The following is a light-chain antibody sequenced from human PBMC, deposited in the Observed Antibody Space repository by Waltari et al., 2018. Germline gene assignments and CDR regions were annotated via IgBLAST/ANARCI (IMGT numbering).Light chain of an antibody. Sequence: SALTQPDSVSGSPGQSITISCSGISSDSGGYEYVSWYQQHPGKAPKVIIYDVSNRPSGVSNRLSGSKSGSSASLTISGLQAEDEADYYCSSFTSSTTGIFGGGTKLTVL. J-gene: IGLJ2*01. V-gene: IGLV2-14*01. CDR2: DVS. CDR1: SSDSGGYEY. CDR3: SSFTSSTTGI.